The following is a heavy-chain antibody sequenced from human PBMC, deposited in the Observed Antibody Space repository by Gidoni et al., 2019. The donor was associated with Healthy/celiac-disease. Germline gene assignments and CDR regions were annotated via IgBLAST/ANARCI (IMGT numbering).Heavy chain of an antibody. V-gene: IGHV3-15*01. CDR3: TTDLQYYDFWSGYYYWYFDL. Sequence: EVQLVESGGGLVKPGGSLRLSCAASGFTFRNAWMSWVRQAPGKGLEWVGRIKSKTDGGTTDYAAPVKGRFTISRDDSKNTLYLQMNSLKTEDTAVYYCTTDLQYYDFWSGYYYWYFDLWGRGTLVTVSS. CDR1: GFTFRNAW. J-gene: IGHJ2*01. CDR2: IKSKTDGGTT. D-gene: IGHD3-3*01.